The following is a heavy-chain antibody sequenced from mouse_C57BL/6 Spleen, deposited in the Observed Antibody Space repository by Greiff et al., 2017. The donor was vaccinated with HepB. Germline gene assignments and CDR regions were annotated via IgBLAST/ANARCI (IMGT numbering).Heavy chain of an antibody. V-gene: IGHV1-69*01. J-gene: IGHJ3*01. CDR1: GYTFTSYW. Sequence: VKLQQSGAELVMPGASVKLSCKASGYTFTSYWMHWVKQRPGQGLEWIGEIDPSDSYTNYNQKFKGKSTLTVDKSSSTAYMQLSSLTSEDSAVYYCARGSSSWFAYWGQGTLVTVSA. CDR3: ARGSSSWFAY. D-gene: IGHD1-1*01. CDR2: IDPSDSYT.